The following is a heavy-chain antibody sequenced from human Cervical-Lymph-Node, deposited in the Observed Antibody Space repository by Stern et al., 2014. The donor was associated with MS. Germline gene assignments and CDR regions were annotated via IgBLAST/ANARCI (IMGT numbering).Heavy chain of an antibody. D-gene: IGHD5-24*01. J-gene: IGHJ4*02. CDR3: ARHHGHSPTPFDS. CDR2: IFPADSDT. CDR1: RDSFTHSW. Sequence: EDQLVESGSEVKKPGESLKISCKASRDSFTHSWIGWVRQMPGKGLEWMGIIFPADSDTKYSPSFEGQVTFSVDRSTSTAYLQWSSLKAPDTAIYYCARHHGHSPTPFDSWGQGTRVTVSS. V-gene: IGHV5-51*01.